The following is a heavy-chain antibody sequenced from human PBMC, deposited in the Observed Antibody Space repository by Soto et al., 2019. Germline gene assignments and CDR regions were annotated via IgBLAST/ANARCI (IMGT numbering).Heavy chain of an antibody. Sequence: QVQLVQSGAEEKKPGASVKFSCKASGYTFTSYVMHWVRQAPGQRLEWMGWINAGNGNTKFSQKFQGRVTITRDTSASTAYMELSSLRSEDTAVYYCARDSGYVDTAMPSGAFQHWGQGTLVTVSS. CDR2: INAGNGNT. V-gene: IGHV1-3*05. J-gene: IGHJ1*01. CDR1: GYTFTSYV. CDR3: ARDSGYVDTAMPSGAFQH. D-gene: IGHD5-18*01.